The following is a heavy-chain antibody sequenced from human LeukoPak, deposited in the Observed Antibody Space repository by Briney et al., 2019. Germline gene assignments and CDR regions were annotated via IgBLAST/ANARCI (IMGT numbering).Heavy chain of an antibody. J-gene: IGHJ5*02. V-gene: IGHV4-59*01. CDR3: ARVKRDRYYYGSGSPPWFDP. D-gene: IGHD3-10*01. Sequence: PSETLSLTCTVSGGSISSYYWSWIRQPPGKGLEWIGYIYYSGSTNYNPSLKSRVTISVDTSKNQFSLKLSSVTAADTAVYYCARVKRDRYYYGSGSPPWFDPWGQGTLVTVSS. CDR1: GGSISSYY. CDR2: IYYSGST.